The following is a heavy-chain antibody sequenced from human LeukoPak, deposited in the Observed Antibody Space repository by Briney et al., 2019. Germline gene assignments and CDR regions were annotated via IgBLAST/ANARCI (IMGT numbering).Heavy chain of an antibody. CDR2: INHSGST. J-gene: IGHJ6*02. Sequence: PSETLSLTCAVHGRSFSGYYWSLIRQPPGKGLEWIGEINHSGSTNYNPSLKSRVTISVDTSKNQFSLKLSSVTAADTAVYYCARGLPYSYGYYYYYGMDVWGQGTTVTVSS. D-gene: IGHD5-18*01. CDR3: ARGLPYSYGYYYYYGMDV. V-gene: IGHV4-34*01. CDR1: GRSFSGYY.